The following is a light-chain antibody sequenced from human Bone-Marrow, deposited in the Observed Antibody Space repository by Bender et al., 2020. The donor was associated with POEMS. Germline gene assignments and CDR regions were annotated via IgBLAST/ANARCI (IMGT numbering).Light chain of an antibody. CDR1: SSDVGSYNL. CDR3: CSYAGNSLV. CDR2: EVS. Sequence: QSALTQPASVSGSPGQSITISCTGTSSDVGSYNLVSWYQQHPGKAPKLMIYEVSKRPSGVSNGFSGSKSGNTASLTISGLQPEDEADYYCCSYAGNSLVFGGGTKLTVL. V-gene: IGLV2-23*02. J-gene: IGLJ2*01.